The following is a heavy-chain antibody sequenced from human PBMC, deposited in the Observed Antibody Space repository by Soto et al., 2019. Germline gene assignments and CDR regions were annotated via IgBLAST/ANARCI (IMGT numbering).Heavy chain of an antibody. CDR1: GFSLSTSGVG. V-gene: IGHV2-5*01. CDR2: IYWNDDK. CDR3: AHSHKSRAHDIAARRPFDP. Sequence: SGPTLVNPTHTLTLTCTFSGFSLSTSGVGVGWIRQPPGKALEWLALIYWNDDKRYSPSLKSRLTITKDTSKNQVVLTMTNMDPVDTATYYCAHSHKSRAHDIAARRPFDPWGQGTLVTVSS. J-gene: IGHJ5*02. D-gene: IGHD6-6*01.